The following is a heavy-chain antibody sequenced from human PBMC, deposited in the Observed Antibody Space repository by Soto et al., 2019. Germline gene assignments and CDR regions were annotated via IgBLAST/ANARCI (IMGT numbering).Heavy chain of an antibody. V-gene: IGHV3-30*18. D-gene: IGHD2-2*01. CDR2: ISYDGSNK. CDR1: GFTFSSYG. CDR3: AKEAVRYCSSTSCYYFDY. Sequence: GGSLRLSFAASGFTFSSYGMHWVRQAPGKGLEWVAVISYDGSNKYYADSVKGRFTISRDNSKNTLYLQMNSLRAEDTAVYYCAKEAVRYCSSTSCYYFDYWGQGTLVTVS. J-gene: IGHJ4*02.